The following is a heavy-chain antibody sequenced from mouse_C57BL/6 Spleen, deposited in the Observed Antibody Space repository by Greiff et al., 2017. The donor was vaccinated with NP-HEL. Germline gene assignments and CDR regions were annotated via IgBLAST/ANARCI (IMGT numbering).Heavy chain of an antibody. CDR3: ARSNSLYWYFDV. CDR2: INPNNGGT. Sequence: VQLQQSGPELVKPGASVKMSCKASGYTFTDYNMHWVKQSHGKSLEWIGYINPNNGGTSYNQKFKGKATLTVNKYSSTAYMELRSLTSEDSAVYYCARSNSLYWYFDVWGTGTTVTVSS. CDR1: GYTFTDYN. J-gene: IGHJ1*03. V-gene: IGHV1-22*01. D-gene: IGHD2-5*01.